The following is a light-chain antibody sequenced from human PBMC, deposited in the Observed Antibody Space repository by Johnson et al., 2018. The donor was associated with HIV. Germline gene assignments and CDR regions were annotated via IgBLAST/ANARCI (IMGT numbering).Light chain of an antibody. CDR2: EYK. J-gene: IGLJ1*01. V-gene: IGLV1-51*02. CDR1: SSNIGNNH. CDR3: ATWVGSLTIGGV. Sequence: QLVLTQPPSVSAAPGQKVSISCSGSSSNIGNNHVSWYQQFPGAAPKLLIYEYKKLPSGSPDRFSGSKSGTSATLGITGLQTGDEADYYCATWVGSLTIGGVFGTGTKVTVL.